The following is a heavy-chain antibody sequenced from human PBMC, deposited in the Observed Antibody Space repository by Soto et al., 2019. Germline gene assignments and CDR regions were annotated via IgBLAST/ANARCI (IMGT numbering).Heavy chain of an antibody. CDR2: IYYSGST. J-gene: IGHJ6*02. V-gene: IGHV4-59*01. Sequence: QVQLQESGPGLVKPSETLSLTCTVSGGSISSYYWSWIRQPPGKGLEWLGYIYYSGSTNYNPSLKSRVTISVDTSKNQFSLKLSSVTAADTAVYYCARFMQYGGNSVRGYYYGMDVWGQGTTVTVSS. CDR3: ARFMQYGGNSVRGYYYGMDV. CDR1: GGSISSYY. D-gene: IGHD2-21*02.